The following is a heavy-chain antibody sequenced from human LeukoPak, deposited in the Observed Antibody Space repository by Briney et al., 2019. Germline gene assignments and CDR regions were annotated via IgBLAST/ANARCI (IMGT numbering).Heavy chain of an antibody. V-gene: IGHV1-69*13. D-gene: IGHD3-22*01. J-gene: IGHJ3*02. Sequence: GASVKVSCKASGGTFSSYAISWVRQAPGQGLEWMGGIIPIFGTANYAQKFQGRVTITADESTSTAYMELSSLRSEDTAVYYCATTFHMSFDSSGYYYFGAFDIWGQGTMVTVSS. CDR2: IIPIFGTA. CDR3: ATTFHMSFDSSGYYYFGAFDI. CDR1: GGTFSSYA.